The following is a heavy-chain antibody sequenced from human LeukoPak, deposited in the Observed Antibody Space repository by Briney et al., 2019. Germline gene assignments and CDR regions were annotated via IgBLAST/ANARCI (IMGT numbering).Heavy chain of an antibody. Sequence: GGSLRLSCAASGFTFSSYWMSWVRQAPGKGLEWVSVIYSDGSTYYADFVKGRFTISRDNSNNTMYLQMNSLRVEDTAVYYCGVNSDYWGQGALVTVSS. J-gene: IGHJ4*02. D-gene: IGHD4-23*01. CDR1: GFTFSSYW. CDR2: IYSDGST. CDR3: GVNSDY. V-gene: IGHV3-53*01.